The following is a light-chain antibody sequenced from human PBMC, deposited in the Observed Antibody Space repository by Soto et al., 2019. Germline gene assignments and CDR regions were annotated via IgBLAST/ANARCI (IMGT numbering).Light chain of an antibody. CDR1: QSISSW. V-gene: IGKV1-5*01. CDR2: DAS. CDR3: QYYSSNFAA. J-gene: IGKJ1*01. Sequence: DIQMTQSPSTLPAFVGDRVTLTCRASQSISSWLAWYQQKPGKAPKLLIYDASILGNGVPARFSGSGSGTDFTLTIINLQPDDFATYYCQYYSSNFAAFGQGTKVEIK.